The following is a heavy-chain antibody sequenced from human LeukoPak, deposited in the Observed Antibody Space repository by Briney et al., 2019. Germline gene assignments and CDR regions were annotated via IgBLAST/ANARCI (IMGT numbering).Heavy chain of an antibody. J-gene: IGHJ6*03. CDR3: ASAYYDFWSGYQKTYYYYMDV. CDR2: IIAIFGAA. CDR1: GGTFSSYA. Sequence: GASVKVSCKAPGGTFSSYAVSWVREAPGQGLEWMGGIIAIFGAANYAQKLQGRVTITTDESTRTGYMELSSLRSEDTDVYYCASAYYDFWSGYQKTYYYYMDVWGKGTTVTVSS. V-gene: IGHV1-69*05. D-gene: IGHD3-3*01.